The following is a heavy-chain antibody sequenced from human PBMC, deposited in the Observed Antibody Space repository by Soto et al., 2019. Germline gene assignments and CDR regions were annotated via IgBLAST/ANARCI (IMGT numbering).Heavy chain of an antibody. CDR2: ISYDGSNK. D-gene: IGHD2-21*02. J-gene: IGHJ6*02. Sequence: PGGSLRLSCAASGFAFSSYGMFWVRQAPGKGLEWVALISYDGSNKYYADSVKGRFTVSRDNSKNTLYLQMNSLRAEDTAVYYCAKVAQGDPLIPDYGVDVWGQGTTVTVSS. CDR1: GFAFSSYG. CDR3: AKVAQGDPLIPDYGVDV. V-gene: IGHV3-30*18.